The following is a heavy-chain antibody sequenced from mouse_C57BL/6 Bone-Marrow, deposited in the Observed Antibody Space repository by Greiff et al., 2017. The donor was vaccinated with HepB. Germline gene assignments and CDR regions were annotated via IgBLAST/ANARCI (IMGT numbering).Heavy chain of an antibody. J-gene: IGHJ4*01. D-gene: IGHD2-2*01. CDR1: GFNIKDDY. Sequence: EVQLQQSGAELVRPGASVKLSCTASGFNIKDDYMHWVKRRPEQGLEWIGWIDPENGDTEYASKFQGKATITADTSSNTAYLQLSSLTSEDTAVYYGTTEVTTRGYYYAMDYWGQGTSVTVSS. CDR2: IDPENGDT. V-gene: IGHV14-4*01. CDR3: TTEVTTRGYYYAMDY.